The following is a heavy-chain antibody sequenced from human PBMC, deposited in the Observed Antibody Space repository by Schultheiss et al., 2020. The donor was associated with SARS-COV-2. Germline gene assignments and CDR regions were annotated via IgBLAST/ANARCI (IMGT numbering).Heavy chain of an antibody. CDR2: IYYSGST. Sequence: SQTLSLTCTVSGGSISSYYWSWIRQPPGKGLEWIGSIYYSGSTYYNPSLKSRVTISVDTSKNQFSLKLSSVTAADTAVYYCARRSGDWFAWIDYWGQGTLVTVSS. CDR3: ARRSGDWFAWIDY. D-gene: IGHD3-10*01. V-gene: IGHV4-59*05. CDR1: GGSISSYY. J-gene: IGHJ4*02.